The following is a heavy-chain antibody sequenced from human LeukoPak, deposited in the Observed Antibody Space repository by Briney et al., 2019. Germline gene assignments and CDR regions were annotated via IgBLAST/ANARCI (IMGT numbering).Heavy chain of an antibody. Sequence: PGGSLRLSCAASGFTFSSYSMNWVRQAPGKGLEWVSSISGSSRTIYYADSVKGRFTISRDSARNSLYLQMSALRVEDTALYYCARDGGPVTLHYALDSWGLGTMVTVSS. CDR3: ARDGGPVTLHYALDS. J-gene: IGHJ3*01. CDR1: GFTFSSYS. CDR2: ISGSSRTI. D-gene: IGHD2-15*01. V-gene: IGHV3-21*06.